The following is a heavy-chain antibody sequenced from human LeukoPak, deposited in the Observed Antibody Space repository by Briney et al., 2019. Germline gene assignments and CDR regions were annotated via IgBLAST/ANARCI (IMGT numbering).Heavy chain of an antibody. CDR2: ISKDGSDK. V-gene: IGHV3-30-3*01. CDR1: GFTFRNYW. D-gene: IGHD1-7*01. CDR3: ARDYWWNYDY. Sequence: GGSLRLSCAASGFTFRNYWMSWVRQAPGKGLEWVAVISKDGSDKYYPGSVRGRFTISRDNSKNTIYLQMDSLRAEDTAIYYCARDYWWNYDYWGQGTLVTVSS. J-gene: IGHJ4*02.